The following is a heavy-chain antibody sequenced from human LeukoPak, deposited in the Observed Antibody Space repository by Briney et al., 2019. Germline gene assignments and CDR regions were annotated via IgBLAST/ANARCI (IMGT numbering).Heavy chain of an antibody. J-gene: IGHJ6*04. CDR1: GYTFTSYG. CDR3: ARDCSSTSCYLGYYYGMDV. D-gene: IGHD2-2*01. CDR2: ISAYNGNT. Sequence: EASVKVSCKAAGYTFTSYGIGWVRQAPGQWLEWMGWISAYNGNTNYAQKLQGRVTMTTDTSTSTAYMELRSLRSDDRAVYYCARDCSSTSCYLGYYYGMDVWGNGTTVTVSS. V-gene: IGHV1-18*04.